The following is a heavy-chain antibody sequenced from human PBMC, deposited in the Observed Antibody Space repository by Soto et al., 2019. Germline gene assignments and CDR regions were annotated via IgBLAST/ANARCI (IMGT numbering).Heavy chain of an antibody. CDR2: IYYSGST. D-gene: IGHD2-21*02. CDR1: GGSISSYY. CDR3: ARGDGNCGGDCYYPFDY. V-gene: IGHV4-59*12. Sequence: SETLSLTCTVSGGSISSYYWSWIRQPPGKGLEWIGYIYYSGSTNYNPSLKSRVTISVDTSKNQFSLKLSSVTAADTAVYYCARGDGNCGGDCYYPFDYWGQGTLVTGSS. J-gene: IGHJ4*02.